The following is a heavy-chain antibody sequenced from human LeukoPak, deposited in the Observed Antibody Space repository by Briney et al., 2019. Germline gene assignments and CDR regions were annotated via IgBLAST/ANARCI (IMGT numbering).Heavy chain of an antibody. CDR3: ARVRYYYGSGSYYPGGAFDP. D-gene: IGHD3-10*01. CDR2: IIPILGIA. CDR1: GGTFSSYT. V-gene: IGHV1-69*02. Sequence: EASVKVSCKASGGTFSSYTISWVRQAPGQGLEWMGRIIPILGIANYAQKFQGRVTITRDTSAGTAYMELSSLRSEDTAVYYCARVRYYYGSGSYYPGGAFDPWGQGTLVTVSS. J-gene: IGHJ5*02.